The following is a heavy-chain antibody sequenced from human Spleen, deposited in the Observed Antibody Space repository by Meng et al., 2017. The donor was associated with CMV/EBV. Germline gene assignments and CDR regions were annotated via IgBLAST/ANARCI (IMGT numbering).Heavy chain of an antibody. V-gene: IGHV4-34*01. CDR3: ARLAPRTPTIRPVD. Sequence: HRQHGGPGLFRPSDTLSPTCPVFGWSFSGYYWSWIRQPPGKGLEWIGEINHSGSTNYNPSLKSRVTISVDTSKNQFSLKLSSVTAADTAVYYCARLAPRTPTIRPVDWGQGTLVTVSS. CDR2: INHSGST. D-gene: IGHD5-12*01. J-gene: IGHJ4*02. CDR1: GWSFSGYY.